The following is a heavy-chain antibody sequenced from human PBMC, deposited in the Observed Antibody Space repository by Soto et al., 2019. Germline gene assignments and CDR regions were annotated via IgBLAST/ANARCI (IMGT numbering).Heavy chain of an antibody. CDR1: GGSFSSYA. D-gene: IGHD2-21*01. Sequence: QVQLVQSGAEVKKPGSSVKVSCKASGGSFSSYAISWVRQAPGQGLEWMGGIIPIFGTANYAQKFQGRVTITAHESTSTAYMELSSLRSEDTAVYYCALFRLRSDAFDIWGQGTMVTVSS. J-gene: IGHJ3*02. V-gene: IGHV1-69*01. CDR3: ALFRLRSDAFDI. CDR2: IIPIFGTA.